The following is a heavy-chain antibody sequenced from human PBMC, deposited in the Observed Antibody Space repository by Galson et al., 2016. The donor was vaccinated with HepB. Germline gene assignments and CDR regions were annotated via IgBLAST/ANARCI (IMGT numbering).Heavy chain of an antibody. CDR3: ARVLTQSHHYGMDV. Sequence: SLRLSCAASGITFSPYAMTWVRQAPGKGLEWVSFISAGGGSTKYVESVKGRFTISRDDSKKTLYLQMDSLRADDTAVYYCARVLTQSHHYGMDVWGLGTTVTVSS. CDR2: ISAGGGST. CDR1: GITFSPYA. V-gene: IGHV3-23*01. D-gene: IGHD3-9*01. J-gene: IGHJ6*02.